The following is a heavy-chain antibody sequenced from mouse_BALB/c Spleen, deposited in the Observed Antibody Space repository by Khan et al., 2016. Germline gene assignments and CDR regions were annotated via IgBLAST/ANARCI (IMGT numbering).Heavy chain of an antibody. CDR2: IDPANGNT. Sequence: EVQLQEAGAELVKPGASVKLSCTASGFNIKDTYMHWVKQRPEQGLEWIGRIDPANGNTKYDPKFQGKATITADTSSNTAYLQLSSLTSEDTAVYYCASSAYGYGGGFAYWGQGTLVTVSA. V-gene: IGHV14-3*02. J-gene: IGHJ3*01. CDR1: GFNIKDTY. D-gene: IGHD2-2*01. CDR3: ASSAYGYGGGFAY.